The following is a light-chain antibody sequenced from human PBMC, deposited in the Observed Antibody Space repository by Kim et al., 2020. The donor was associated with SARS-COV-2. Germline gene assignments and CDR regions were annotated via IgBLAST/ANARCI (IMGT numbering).Light chain of an antibody. CDR2: DAS. CDR3: QQRKNWAT. CDR1: QSVSSY. J-gene: IGKJ2*01. Sequence: LSWSPGEGATLSCRSSQSVSSYVAWYQYKPGQAPRLLIYDASKRATGIPDRFSGRWFGTDFTLTISSLQPEDFAVYYCQQRKNWATFGQGTKLEI. V-gene: IGKV3-11*01.